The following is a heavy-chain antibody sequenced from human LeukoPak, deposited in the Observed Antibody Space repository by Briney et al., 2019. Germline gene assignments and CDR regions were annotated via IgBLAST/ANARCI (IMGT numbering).Heavy chain of an antibody. Sequence: GGSLRLSCAASGFTFSSFTMNWVRQAPGKGLEWVSSISGSGSDMYYAESAKGRFTISRDNAKNSLYLQMNGLRAEDTAVYYCAISREATSDFWGQGTLVTVSS. J-gene: IGHJ4*02. CDR1: GFTFSSFT. V-gene: IGHV3-21*01. CDR3: AISREATSDF. CDR2: ISGSGSDM. D-gene: IGHD5-12*01.